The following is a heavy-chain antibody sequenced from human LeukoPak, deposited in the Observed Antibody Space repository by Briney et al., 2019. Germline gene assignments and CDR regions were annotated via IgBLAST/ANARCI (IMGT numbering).Heavy chain of an antibody. J-gene: IGHJ4*02. CDR2: IYYSGST. V-gene: IGHV4-59*01. CDR1: GGAISSYY. CDR3: ARGTTVTNFDY. D-gene: IGHD4-17*01. Sequence: SETLSLTCTVPGGAISSYYWSWIRQPPGKGLEWIGYIYYSGSTNYNPSLKSRVTISVDTSKNQFSLKLSSVTAADTAVYYCARGTTVTNFDYWGQGTLVTVSS.